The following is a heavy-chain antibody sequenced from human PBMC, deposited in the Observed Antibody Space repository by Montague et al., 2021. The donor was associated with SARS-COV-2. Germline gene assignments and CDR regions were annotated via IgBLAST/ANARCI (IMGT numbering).Heavy chain of an antibody. V-gene: IGHV4-59*01. Sequence: SETLSLTCTVSGDSISTYYWSWIRQPPGKGLEWIGYIYYNGYTNYNPSLKSRVTISVDTSKNQFSLRLSSVTAADTAVYFCAIGGATYYYDTSGYVNAFDTWGQGTMVTVSS. CDR2: IYYNGYT. CDR1: GDSISTYY. CDR3: AIGGATYYYDTSGYVNAFDT. J-gene: IGHJ3*02. D-gene: IGHD3-22*01.